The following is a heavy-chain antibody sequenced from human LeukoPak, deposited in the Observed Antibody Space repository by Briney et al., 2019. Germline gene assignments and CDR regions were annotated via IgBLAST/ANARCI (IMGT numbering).Heavy chain of an antibody. CDR1: GGSISSYY. D-gene: IGHD4-17*01. Sequence: SETLSLTCTVPGGSISSYYWSWIRQPPGKGLEWIGYIYYSGSTNYNPSLKSRVTISVDTSKNQFSLKLSSVTAADTAVYYCARVPMEGPYGTRYYYYYGMDVWGQGTTVTVSS. CDR2: IYYSGST. J-gene: IGHJ6*02. CDR3: ARVPMEGPYGTRYYYYYGMDV. V-gene: IGHV4-59*08.